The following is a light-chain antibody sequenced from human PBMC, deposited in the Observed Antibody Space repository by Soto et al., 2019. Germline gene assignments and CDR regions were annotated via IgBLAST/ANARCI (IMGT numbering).Light chain of an antibody. V-gene: IGLV1-47*02. CDR1: SSNIGDNP. J-gene: IGLJ3*02. Sequence: QSVLTQPPSASGTPGQRVTISCSGGSSNIGDNPLFWYQQLPGTAPKLLIFNSNERPSGVPDRFSGSKSGTSASLAISGLRSEYEADNYCASWEDSLSAVLSGGGTKVTVL. CDR3: ASWEDSLSAVL. CDR2: NSN.